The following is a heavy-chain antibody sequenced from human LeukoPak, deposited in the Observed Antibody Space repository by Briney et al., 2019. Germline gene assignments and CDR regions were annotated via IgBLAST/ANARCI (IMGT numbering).Heavy chain of an antibody. CDR1: GYTFTSYG. D-gene: IGHD6-19*01. J-gene: IGHJ1*01. V-gene: IGHV1-18*01. CDR3: ARDADSSGWYKEGY. CDR2: ISAYNGNT. Sequence: ASVKVSCKASGYTFTSYGISWVRQAPGQGLEWMGLISAYNGNTNYAQKLQGRVTMTTDTSTSTAYMELRSLRSDDTAVYYCARDADSSGWYKEGYWGPGTLVTVSS.